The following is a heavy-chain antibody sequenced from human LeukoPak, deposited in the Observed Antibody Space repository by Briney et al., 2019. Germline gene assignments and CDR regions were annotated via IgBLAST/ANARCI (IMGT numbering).Heavy chain of an antibody. D-gene: IGHD6-13*01. CDR2: ISAYNGNT. J-gene: IGHJ6*03. V-gene: IGHV1-18*01. Sequence: GASVKVSCKASGYTFTSYGISWVRQAPGQGLEWMGWISAYNGNTNYAQKLQGRVTMTTDTSTSTAYMELRSLRSDDTAVYYCARAPIAGPGTRYYYYMDVWGKGTTVTVSS. CDR3: ARAPIAGPGTRYYYYMDV. CDR1: GYTFTSYG.